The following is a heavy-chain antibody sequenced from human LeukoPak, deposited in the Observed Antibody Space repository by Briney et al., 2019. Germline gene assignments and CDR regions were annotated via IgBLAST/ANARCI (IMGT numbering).Heavy chain of an antibody. D-gene: IGHD6-19*01. CDR1: GFTFHGHA. V-gene: IGHV3-43*02. CDR2: ISRDGGST. J-gene: IGHJ4*02. Sequence: GGSLRLSCAASGFTFHGHAMHWVRQVPGKGLEWVSLISRDGGSTYYADSVKGRFTISRDNSKNSLHLQMNSLTTEDTALYYCARGDQWLIHYWGQGTLVTVSS. CDR3: ARGDQWLIHY.